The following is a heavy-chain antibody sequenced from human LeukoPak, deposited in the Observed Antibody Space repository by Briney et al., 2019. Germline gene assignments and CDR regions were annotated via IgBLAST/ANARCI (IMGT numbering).Heavy chain of an antibody. D-gene: IGHD5-12*01. V-gene: IGHV4-4*02. CDR2: IYHSGST. J-gene: IGHJ4*02. Sequence: SETLSLTCTVSGGSISSSNWWSWVRQPPGKGLEWIGEIYHSGSTNYNPSLKSRVTISVDTSKNQFSLKLSSVTAADTAVYYCARVGVATMGYWGQGTLVTVSS. CDR1: GGSISSSNW. CDR3: ARVGVATMGY.